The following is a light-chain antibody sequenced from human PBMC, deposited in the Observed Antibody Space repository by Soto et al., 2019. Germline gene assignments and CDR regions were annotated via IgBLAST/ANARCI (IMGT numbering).Light chain of an antibody. CDR3: AAWDDTLIAVV. CDR2: SNA. CDR1: SSNIGSNA. J-gene: IGLJ2*01. V-gene: IGLV1-44*01. Sequence: QSVLTQPPSASGTPGQRVTISCSGSSSNIGSNAVNWYQQLPGTAPTLLIHSNAYRPSGVPDRFSGSKSGTSASLAISGLQSEDEADYYCAAWDDTLIAVVFGGGTKVTVL.